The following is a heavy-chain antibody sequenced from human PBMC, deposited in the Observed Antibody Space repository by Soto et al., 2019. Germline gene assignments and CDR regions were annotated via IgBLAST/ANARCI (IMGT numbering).Heavy chain of an antibody. J-gene: IGHJ4*02. CDR3: ARRYGYCFDY. D-gene: IGHD2-2*03. V-gene: IGHV4-61*05. Sequence: SDTLSLTCSVSGDSISNSRFYWSWIRQPPGKGLEWIGYIYYSGSTNYNPSLKSRVTISVDTSKNQFSLKLSSVTAADTAVYYCARRYGYCFDYWGQGTLVNVSS. CDR1: GDSISNSRFY. CDR2: IYYSGST.